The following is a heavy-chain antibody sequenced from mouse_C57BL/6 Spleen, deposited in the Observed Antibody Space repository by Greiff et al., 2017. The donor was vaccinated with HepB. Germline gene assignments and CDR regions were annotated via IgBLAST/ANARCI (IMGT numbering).Heavy chain of an antibody. CDR1: GYTFTSYW. Sequence: VQLQQPGAELVKPGASVKLSCKASGYTFTSYWMQWVKQRPGQGLEWIGEIDPSDSYTNYNQKFKGKATLTVDTSSSTAYMQLSSLTSEDSAVYYCARSGLEGGFDYWGQGTTLTVSS. J-gene: IGHJ2*01. V-gene: IGHV1-50*01. D-gene: IGHD2-4*01. CDR2: IDPSDSYT. CDR3: ARSGLEGGFDY.